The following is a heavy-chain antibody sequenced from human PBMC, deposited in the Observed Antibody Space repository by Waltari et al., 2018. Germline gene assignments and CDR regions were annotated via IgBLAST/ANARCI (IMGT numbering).Heavy chain of an antibody. J-gene: IGHJ4*02. CDR2: INTEGSTI. CDR3: TREDYGGKDY. Sequence: EVQLAESGGGLVQPGESLRLSCAASGFTFSPYWMHWVRQGPGKGLVWVSRINTEGSTINYADSVKGRFTISRDNAKNTLYLQMNSLRAEDTAVYYCTREDYGGKDYWGQGTLVTVSS. D-gene: IGHD4-17*01. CDR1: GFTFSPYW. V-gene: IGHV3-74*01.